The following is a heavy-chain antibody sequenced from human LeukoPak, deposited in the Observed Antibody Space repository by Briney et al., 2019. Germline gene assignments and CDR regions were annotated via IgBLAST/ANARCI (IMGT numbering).Heavy chain of an antibody. CDR3: ARASIAARDAFVI. CDR1: GGSFSGYY. Sequence: SETLSLTCAVYGGSFSGYYWSWIRQPPGKGLEWIGEINHSGSTNYNPSLKSRVTISVDTSKNQFSLKLSSVTAADTAVYYCARASIAARDAFVIWGQGTMVTVSS. CDR2: INHSGST. V-gene: IGHV4-34*01. J-gene: IGHJ3*02. D-gene: IGHD6-6*01.